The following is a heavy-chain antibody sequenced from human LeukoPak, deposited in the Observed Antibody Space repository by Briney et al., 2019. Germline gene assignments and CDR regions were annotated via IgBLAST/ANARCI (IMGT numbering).Heavy chain of an antibody. CDR2: ISSSSSYI. V-gene: IGHV3-21*01. CDR1: GFTFSSYS. CDR3: ASGSYYSAFDI. Sequence: GGSLRLSCAASGFTFSSYSMKWVRQAPGKGLEWVSSISSSSSYIYYADSVKGRFTISRDNAKNSLYLQMNSLRAEDTAVYYCASGSYYSAFDIWGQGTMVTVSS. J-gene: IGHJ3*02. D-gene: IGHD1-26*01.